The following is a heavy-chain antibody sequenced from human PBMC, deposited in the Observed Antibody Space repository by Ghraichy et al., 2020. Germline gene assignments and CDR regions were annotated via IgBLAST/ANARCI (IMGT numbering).Heavy chain of an antibody. V-gene: IGHV3-64D*06. D-gene: IGHD5-18*01. CDR1: GFTFSSYA. Sequence: GESLNISCSASGFTFSSYAMHWVRQAPGKGLEYVSAISSNGGSTYYADSVKGRFTISRDNSKNTLYLQMSSLRAEDTAVYYCVKGVDTAMGRYNDAFDIWGQGTMVTVSS. J-gene: IGHJ3*02. CDR3: VKGVDTAMGRYNDAFDI. CDR2: ISSNGGST.